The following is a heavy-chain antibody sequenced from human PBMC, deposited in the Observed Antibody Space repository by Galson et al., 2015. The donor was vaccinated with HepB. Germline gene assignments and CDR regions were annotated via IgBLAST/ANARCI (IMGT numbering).Heavy chain of an antibody. CDR2: IYGFNGNT. CDR3: ARGGWYANAFDI. D-gene: IGHD6-19*01. CDR1: GYIFTSSG. Sequence: SVKVSCKASGYIFTSSGISWVRQAPGKGLEWMGWIYGFNGNTNYAQSLQGRVTMTTDTSTTTAYMELRRLTSDDTAVYYCARGGWYANAFDIWGQGTMVTVSS. J-gene: IGHJ3*02. V-gene: IGHV1-18*01.